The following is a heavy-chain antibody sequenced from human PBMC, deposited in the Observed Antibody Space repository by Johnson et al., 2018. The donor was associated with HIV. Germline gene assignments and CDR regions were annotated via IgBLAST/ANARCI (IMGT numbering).Heavy chain of an antibody. CDR2: SENKANSYTT. D-gene: IGHD5-12*01. V-gene: IGHV3-72*01. Sequence: VQLVESGGGVVQPGRSLRLSCAASGFTFSSYAMHWVRQAPGKGLEWVGRSENKANSYTTEYAASVKGRFTISRDDSKNSLYLQMNSLRAEDAAVYYCARDGWLRLGGAFDIWGQGTMVTVSS. CDR3: ARDGWLRLGGAFDI. CDR1: GFTFSSYA. J-gene: IGHJ3*02.